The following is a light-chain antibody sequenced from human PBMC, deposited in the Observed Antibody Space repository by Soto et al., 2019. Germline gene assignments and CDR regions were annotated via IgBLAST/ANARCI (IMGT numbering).Light chain of an antibody. CDR3: AAWDDSLSGSWV. CDR2: TNN. J-gene: IGLJ3*02. CDR1: SSNIGSNY. Sequence: QSVLTQPPSVSGTPGQRVTISCSGSSSNIGSNYVYWYQQLPGAAHKLLIYTNNKRSSGVPDRFSGSKSGTSASLAISGLRSDDEADYYCAAWDDSLSGSWVFGGGTKVTVL. V-gene: IGLV1-47*02.